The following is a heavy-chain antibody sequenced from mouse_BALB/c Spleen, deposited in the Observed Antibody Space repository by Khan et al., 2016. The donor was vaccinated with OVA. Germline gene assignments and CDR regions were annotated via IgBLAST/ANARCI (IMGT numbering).Heavy chain of an antibody. CDR1: GYSITSGYG. CDR3: ARTARIKY. D-gene: IGHD1-2*01. V-gene: IGHV3-2*02. Sequence: EVKLEESGPGLVKPSQSLSLTCTVTGYSITSGYGWNWIRQFPGNKLEWMGYISYSGSTNYNPSLKSRISITRDTSKNQLFLQLNSVTTEDTATYYCARTARIKYWGQGTTLTVSS. J-gene: IGHJ2*01. CDR2: ISYSGST.